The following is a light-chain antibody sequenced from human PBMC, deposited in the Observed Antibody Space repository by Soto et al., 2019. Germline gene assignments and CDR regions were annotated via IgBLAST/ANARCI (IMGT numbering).Light chain of an antibody. CDR2: QAS. CDR1: QSISNS. J-gene: IGKJ2*01. CDR3: QQYSHYSYT. V-gene: IGKV1-5*03. Sequence: DIQMTQSPSTLSASVGDRVTITCRASQSISNSLAWYQQTPGNAPKLLIYQASTLQSGVPSRFSGSGSGTEFTLTISSLQPDDFATYCQQYSHYSYTFGQGTKLEIK.